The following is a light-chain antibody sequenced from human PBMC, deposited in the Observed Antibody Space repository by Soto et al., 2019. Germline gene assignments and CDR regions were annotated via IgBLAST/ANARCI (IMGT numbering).Light chain of an antibody. CDR3: QQYNNWPRT. J-gene: IGKJ1*01. V-gene: IGKV3-15*01. CDR2: GAS. Sequence: EIVMTQSPATLSVSPGERVTLSCRASQSVNSNLAWYQQKPGRAPRLLIYGASTRATGFPARFSGSRSGTEFTLTISSLQSEDFAVYYCQQYNNWPRTFGQGTKVDNK. CDR1: QSVNSN.